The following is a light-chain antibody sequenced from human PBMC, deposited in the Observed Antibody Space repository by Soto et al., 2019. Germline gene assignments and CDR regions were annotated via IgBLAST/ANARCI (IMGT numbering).Light chain of an antibody. J-gene: IGLJ1*01. V-gene: IGLV2-14*01. Sequence: LAQPASVSGSPGQSITISCTGSSSDVCGYNYVSWYQQYPGKAPKLMIYEVSNRPSGVPDRFSGFKSGNMASLTISGLQAEDEADYYCSSYTSSSTYVFGTGTKVTVL. CDR1: SSDVCGYNY. CDR2: EVS. CDR3: SSYTSSSTYV.